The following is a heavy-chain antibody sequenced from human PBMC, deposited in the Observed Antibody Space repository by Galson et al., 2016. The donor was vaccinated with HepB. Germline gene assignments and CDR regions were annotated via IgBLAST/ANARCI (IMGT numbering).Heavy chain of an antibody. Sequence: SLRLSCAESGFTFSSYSMNWVRQAPGKGLEWVSSISSSSSYIYYADSVKGRFTISRDNAKNSLYLQMNSLRAEDTAVYYCARGDIVGAIFDYWGQGTLVTVSS. J-gene: IGHJ4*02. CDR2: ISSSSSYI. V-gene: IGHV3-21*01. CDR3: ARGDIVGAIFDY. CDR1: GFTFSSYS. D-gene: IGHD1-26*01.